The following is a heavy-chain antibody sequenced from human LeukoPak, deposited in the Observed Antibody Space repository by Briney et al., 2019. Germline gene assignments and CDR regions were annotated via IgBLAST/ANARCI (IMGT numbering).Heavy chain of an antibody. Sequence: GGSLRLSCTASGFTFSNYAMSWVRQAPGKGLEWVSTIGGSDGSTYYADSVKGRFTISRDNSKNTLYLQMNSLRVEDTAIYYCAKGRGYCTGGSCYSDYWGQGTLVTVSS. J-gene: IGHJ4*02. CDR2: IGGSDGST. D-gene: IGHD2-15*01. V-gene: IGHV3-23*01. CDR3: AKGRGYCTGGSCYSDY. CDR1: GFTFSNYA.